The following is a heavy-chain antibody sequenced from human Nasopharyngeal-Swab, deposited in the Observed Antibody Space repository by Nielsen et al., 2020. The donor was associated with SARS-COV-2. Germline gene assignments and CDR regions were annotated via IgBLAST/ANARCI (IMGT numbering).Heavy chain of an antibody. CDR1: GYSFTDNY. Sequence: SVKVSCKASGYSFTDNYINWVRQATGQGLEWMGWMNPKNGNTGYAQKFQGRLAVTRDTSISTVYMELSSLRSDDTAVYYCARGAPMISEAGDYWGQGTLVTVSS. CDR3: ARGAPMISEAGDY. V-gene: IGHV1-8*01. D-gene: IGHD3-16*01. J-gene: IGHJ4*02. CDR2: MNPKNGNT.